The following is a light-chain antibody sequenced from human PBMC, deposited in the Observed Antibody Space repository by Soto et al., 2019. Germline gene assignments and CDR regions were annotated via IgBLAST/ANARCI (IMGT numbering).Light chain of an antibody. Sequence: DFQMTQSPSTLSASVGDRVTITCRASQSIHSWLAWYQQKPGTTPKLLIYRASTLQSGVPSRFAGSGSGTEFTLTINNLQPDDYASYYCQQYSGYSLFTFGPGTIVDIK. CDR1: QSIHSW. CDR3: QQYSGYSLFT. CDR2: RAS. J-gene: IGKJ3*01. V-gene: IGKV1-5*03.